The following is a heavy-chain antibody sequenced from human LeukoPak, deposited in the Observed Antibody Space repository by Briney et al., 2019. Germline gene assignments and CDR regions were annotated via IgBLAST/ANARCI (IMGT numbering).Heavy chain of an antibody. CDR3: VKESPYDGPRKYYFDY. J-gene: IGHJ4*02. D-gene: IGHD3-10*01. V-gene: IGHV3-23*01. CDR2: ISGRADRT. Sequence: GGSLRLSXAASGFTFSSYAMSWVRQAPGKGLKWVSAISGRADRTYYADSVKGRFTISRDNFKNTLYLQMNSLRADDTAVYYCVKESPYDGPRKYYFDYWGQGALVTVSS. CDR1: GFTFSSYA.